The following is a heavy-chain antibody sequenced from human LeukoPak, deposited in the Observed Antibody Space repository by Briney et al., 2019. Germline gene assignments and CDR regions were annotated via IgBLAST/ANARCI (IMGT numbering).Heavy chain of an antibody. Sequence: GESLKISCKGSGYSFTSYWIGWVRQMPGKGLEWMGIIYPGDSYSRYSPSFQGQVTISVDKSMNTAYLQWSSLRASDTAMYYSAGSRVCSGGSCYSAVDYWGQGTLVTVSS. CDR3: AGSRVCSGGSCYSAVDY. CDR1: GYSFTSYW. D-gene: IGHD2-15*01. J-gene: IGHJ4*02. CDR2: IYPGDSYS. V-gene: IGHV5-51*01.